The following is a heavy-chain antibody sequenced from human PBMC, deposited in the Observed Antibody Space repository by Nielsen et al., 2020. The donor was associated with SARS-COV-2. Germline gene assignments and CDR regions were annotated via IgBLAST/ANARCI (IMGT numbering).Heavy chain of an antibody. CDR3: ARARATIFGLVMSYGMDV. V-gene: IGHV1-18*04. CDR1: GYTFTDYY. Sequence: ASVKVSCKASGYTFTDYYIHWVRQAPGQGLEWMGWISTYNGNTHYAQNVQGRVTMTTDTSTRTAYMELRGLRSDDTAVYYCARARATIFGLVMSYGMDVWGQGTTVAVSS. J-gene: IGHJ6*02. CDR2: ISTYNGNT. D-gene: IGHD3/OR15-3a*01.